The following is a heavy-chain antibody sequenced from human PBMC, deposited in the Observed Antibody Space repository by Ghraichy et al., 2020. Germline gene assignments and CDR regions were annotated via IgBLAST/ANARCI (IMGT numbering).Heavy chain of an antibody. J-gene: IGHJ4*02. CDR3: AREGAASGTTFDS. D-gene: IGHD6-13*01. Sequence: SETLSLTCTVSGGSVSSGNYYWTWIRQPPGKGLEWIGYISNSGSTYYNPSLKSRVSILIDTSKNQFSLKLNSVTAAYTAVYFCAREGAASGTTFDSCGQGTLGTDS. V-gene: IGHV4-61*01. CDR1: GGSVSSGNYY. CDR2: ISNSGST.